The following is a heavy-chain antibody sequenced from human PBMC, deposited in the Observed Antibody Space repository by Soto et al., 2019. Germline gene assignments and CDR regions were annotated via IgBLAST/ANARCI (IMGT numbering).Heavy chain of an antibody. CDR2: IYHSGST. J-gene: IGHJ4*02. Sequence: QVQLQELGPGLVKPSGTLSLTCAVSGGSISSSNWWSWVRQPPGKGLEWIGEIYHSGSTNYNPSLKSRVTISVDKSKNQFSLKLSSVTAADTAVYYCARVHVRYYDSSGYFFDYWGQGTLVTVSS. D-gene: IGHD3-22*01. V-gene: IGHV4-4*02. CDR1: GGSISSSNW. CDR3: ARVHVRYYDSSGYFFDY.